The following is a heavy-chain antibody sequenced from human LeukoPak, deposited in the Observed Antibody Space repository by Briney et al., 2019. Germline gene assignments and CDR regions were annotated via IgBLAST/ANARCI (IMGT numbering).Heavy chain of an antibody. D-gene: IGHD6-13*01. CDR2: IDSDGSST. J-gene: IGHJ4*02. CDR3: ARDSAAAAGDIDY. V-gene: IGHV3-74*01. Sequence: GGSLRLSCAASGFTFSSYWMHWVRQAPGKGLVWVSRIDSDGSSTNYADSVKGRFTISRDNAKNTLCLQMNSLRAEDTAVYYCARDSAAAAGDIDYWGQGTLVTVSS. CDR1: GFTFSSYW.